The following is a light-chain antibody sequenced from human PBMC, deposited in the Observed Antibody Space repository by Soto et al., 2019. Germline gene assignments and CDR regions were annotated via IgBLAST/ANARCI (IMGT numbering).Light chain of an antibody. V-gene: IGLV1-40*01. CDR1: SSNIGAGYD. Sequence: QSVLTQPPSVSGAPGQRVTISCTWSSSNIGAGYDVHWYQQLPGTTPKLLIYGNSNRPAGVPDRFSGSKSGTSASRAITGLQAEDEADYSCQSYDSRLSGYVFGTGTKLTVL. CDR2: GNS. CDR3: QSYDSRLSGYV. J-gene: IGLJ1*01.